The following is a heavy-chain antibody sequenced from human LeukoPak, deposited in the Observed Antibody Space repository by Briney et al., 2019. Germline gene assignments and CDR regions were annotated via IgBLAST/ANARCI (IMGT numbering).Heavy chain of an antibody. CDR1: GYTFTSYD. Sequence: ASVKVSCKASGYTFTSYDINWVRQATGQGLEWMRWMNPNSGNTGYAQKFQGRVTMTRNTSISTAYMELSSLRSEDTAVYYCARGYSYSSGWYTPYYFDYWGQGTLVTVSS. J-gene: IGHJ4*02. V-gene: IGHV1-8*01. CDR2: MNPNSGNT. D-gene: IGHD6-19*01. CDR3: ARGYSYSSGWYTPYYFDY.